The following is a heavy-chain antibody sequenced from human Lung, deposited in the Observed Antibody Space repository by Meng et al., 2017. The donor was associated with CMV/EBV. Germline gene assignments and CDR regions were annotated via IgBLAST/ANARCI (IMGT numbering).Heavy chain of an antibody. D-gene: IGHD3-16*01. CDR1: GGYIHNYY. CDR2: IYSNGNT. Sequence: QVQLQEYGLGLVKPSETLSVTCTVSGGYIHNYYWVWLRQPPGKGLEWIGQIYSNGNTNYNPSLGSRFTISVDTSKSQFSLHLRSVTTEDTAVYFCARAGHFFDYGDFWGPGILVTVSS. V-gene: IGHV4-59*01. J-gene: IGHJ4*02. CDR3: ARAGHFFDYGDF.